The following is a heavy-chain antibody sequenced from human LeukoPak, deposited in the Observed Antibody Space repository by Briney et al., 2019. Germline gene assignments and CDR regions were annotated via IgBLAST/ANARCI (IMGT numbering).Heavy chain of an antibody. CDR1: GFTVSNNY. Sequence: GGSLRLSCAASGFTVSNNYMSWVRQAPGKGLEWVSIIYSGDNTYYVESVKGRFTISRDNSKNTLFLQMSRLRAEDTAVYYCAGRRVLDASFDYWGQGTLVTVSS. D-gene: IGHD3-16*01. J-gene: IGHJ4*02. CDR2: IYSGDNT. V-gene: IGHV3-66*02. CDR3: AGRRVLDASFDY.